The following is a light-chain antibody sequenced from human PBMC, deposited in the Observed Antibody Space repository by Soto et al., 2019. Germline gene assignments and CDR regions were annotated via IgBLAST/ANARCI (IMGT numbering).Light chain of an antibody. J-gene: IGKJ2*02. CDR1: QSLLHSDGKTY. V-gene: IGKV2D-29*01. CDR3: MQTIQLLWT. Sequence: IVMTQSPLSLAVTPGQPASISCKSSQSLLHSDGKTYVNWYLQRPGQPPQFLIYALSHRFSGVPDRFTGSGSGTDFTLKISRVEAEDVGVYYCMQTIQLLWTFGQGTKLEIQ. CDR2: ALS.